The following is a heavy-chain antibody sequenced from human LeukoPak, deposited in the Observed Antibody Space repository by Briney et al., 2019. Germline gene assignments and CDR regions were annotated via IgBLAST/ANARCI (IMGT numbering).Heavy chain of an antibody. CDR3: ARASFGDYSAEYFHH. D-gene: IGHD4-17*01. V-gene: IGHV4-59*11. J-gene: IGHJ1*01. Sequence: SETLSLTCTVSGGSISSHYWSWIRQPPGRGLEWIGYIYSSGTTNYNPSLKSRVTISVDTSKNQFSLKLNSVTAADTAVYYCARASFGDYSAEYFHHWGQGTLVTVSP. CDR2: IYSSGTT. CDR1: GGSISSHY.